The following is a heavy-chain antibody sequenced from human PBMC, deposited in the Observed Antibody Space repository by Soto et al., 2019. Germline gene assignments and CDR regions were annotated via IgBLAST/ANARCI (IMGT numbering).Heavy chain of an antibody. CDR1: GGTFSSYA. Sequence: ASVKVSCKASGGTFSSYAISWVRQAPGQGLEWMGGIIPIFGTANYAQKFQGRVTITADESTSTAYMELSSLRSEDTAVYYRARDGSYGDPAWYFDLWGRGTLVTVSS. V-gene: IGHV1-69*13. D-gene: IGHD1-26*01. CDR2: IIPIFGTA. CDR3: ARDGSYGDPAWYFDL. J-gene: IGHJ2*01.